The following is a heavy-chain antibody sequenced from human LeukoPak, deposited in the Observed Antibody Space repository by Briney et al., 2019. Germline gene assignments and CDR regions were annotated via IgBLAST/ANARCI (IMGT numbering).Heavy chain of an antibody. J-gene: IGHJ4*02. CDR2: LDEDGRDK. D-gene: IGHD4-17*01. CDR3: ASLKDGVTIFDY. CDR1: GFIFRNYE. Sequence: PGGSVRLSCIGCGFIFRNYEMSCVRQAPGRGLEWVASLDEDGRDKFYVDCLKGRFTIHRDKTNNSVFVPMNSLWAEDTAVYYCASLKDGVTIFDYWGQGILVSVAS. V-gene: IGHV3-7*01.